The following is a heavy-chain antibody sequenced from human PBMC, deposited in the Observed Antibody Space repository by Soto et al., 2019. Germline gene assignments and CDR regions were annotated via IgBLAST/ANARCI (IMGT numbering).Heavy chain of an antibody. CDR3: ARDRGYYDFWSGYPVGYYMDV. CDR1: GFTFSSYW. V-gene: IGHV3-7*01. J-gene: IGHJ6*03. Sequence: GSLRLSCAASGFTFSSYWMSWVRQAPGKGLEWVANIKQDGSEKYYVDSVKGRFTISRDNAKNSLYLQMNSLRAEDTAVYYCARDRGYYDFWSGYPVGYYMDVWGKGT. D-gene: IGHD3-3*01. CDR2: IKQDGSEK.